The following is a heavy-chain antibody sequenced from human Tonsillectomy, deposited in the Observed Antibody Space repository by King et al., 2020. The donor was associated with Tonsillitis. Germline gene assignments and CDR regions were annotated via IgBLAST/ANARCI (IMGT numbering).Heavy chain of an antibody. D-gene: IGHD6-19*01. J-gene: IGHJ6*02. V-gene: IGHV3-9*01. Sequence: VKLVESGGGLVQPGRSLRLSCAASGFTFDDYGMHWVRHAPGKGLEWVSGISWNSGSISYADSVKGRFTISRDNAKNSLYLQMNSLRAEDTALYYCAKDRRYSIGWSTQYGMDVWGQGTTVTVSS. CDR3: AKDRRYSIGWSTQYGMDV. CDR1: GFTFDDYG. CDR2: ISWNSGSI.